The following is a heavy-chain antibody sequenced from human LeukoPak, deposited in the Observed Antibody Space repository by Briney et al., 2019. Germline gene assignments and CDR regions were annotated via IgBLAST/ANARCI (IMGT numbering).Heavy chain of an antibody. CDR2: IYYSGST. D-gene: IGHD3-3*01. Sequence: SETLSLTCTVSGGSISSSSYYWSWIRQPPGKGLEWIGYIYYSGSTNYHPSLKSRVTISVDTSKHQSSLTLSSVTAADTAVYYCARGLRFLEWGRDSWYFDLWAVAPWSLSPQ. J-gene: IGHJ2*01. CDR3: ARGLRFLEWGRDSWYFDL. V-gene: IGHV4-61*01. CDR1: GGSISSSSYY.